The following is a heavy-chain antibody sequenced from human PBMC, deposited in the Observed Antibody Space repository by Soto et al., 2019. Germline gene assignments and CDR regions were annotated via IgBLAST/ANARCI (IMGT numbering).Heavy chain of an antibody. CDR3: ARGLRYCSGGGCSYYGMDV. CDR2: ITIYNGNT. J-gene: IGHJ6*02. V-gene: IGHV1-18*01. CDR1: GYTFTSYD. Sequence: ASVKVSCKASGYTFTSYDLSWVRQAPGQGLEWMGGITIYNGNTIYAQKLQGRVTMTTDTSTSTAYMELRSLRSDDTAVYYCARGLRYCSGGGCSYYGMDVWGLGTTVTVSS. D-gene: IGHD2-15*01.